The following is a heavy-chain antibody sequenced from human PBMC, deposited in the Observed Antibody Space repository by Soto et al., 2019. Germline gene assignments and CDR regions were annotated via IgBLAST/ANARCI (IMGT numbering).Heavy chain of an antibody. CDR3: ARNYYDSSGYLLGY. J-gene: IGHJ4*02. V-gene: IGHV4-59*08. CDR1: GGSISSYY. Sequence: SETLSLTCTVSGGSISSYYWSWIRQPPGKGLEWIGYIYYSGSTNYNPSLKSRVTISVDTSKNQFSLKLSSVTAADTAVYYCARNYYDSSGYLLGYWGQGTLVTVSS. D-gene: IGHD3-22*01. CDR2: IYYSGST.